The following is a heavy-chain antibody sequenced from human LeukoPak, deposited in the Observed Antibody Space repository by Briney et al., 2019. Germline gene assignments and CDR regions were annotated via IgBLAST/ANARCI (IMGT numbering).Heavy chain of an antibody. V-gene: IGHV5-51*01. D-gene: IGHD5-18*01. CDR2: IYPGDSDT. CDR1: GYSFTSYW. J-gene: IGHJ6*03. Sequence: GESLKISCKDSGYSFTSYWIGWVRQMPGKGLEWMGIIYPGDSDTRYSPSFQGQVTISADKSISTAYLQWSSLKASDTAMYYCARRGYSYGYNYYYYYMDVWGKGTTVTVSS. CDR3: ARRGYSYGYNYYYYYMDV.